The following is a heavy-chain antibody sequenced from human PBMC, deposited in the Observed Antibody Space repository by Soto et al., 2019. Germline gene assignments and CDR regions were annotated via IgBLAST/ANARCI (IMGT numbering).Heavy chain of an antibody. CDR2: IYYSGST. D-gene: IGHD1-26*01. CDR3: ARELYYGVDY. CDR1: GGSISSYY. J-gene: IGHJ4*02. V-gene: IGHV4-59*01. Sequence: SETLSLTCTVSGGSISSYYWSWIRQPPGKGLEWIGYIYYSGSTNYNPSLKSRVTISVDTSKNQFSLKLSSVTAADTAVYYCARELYYGVDYWGQGTLVTVSS.